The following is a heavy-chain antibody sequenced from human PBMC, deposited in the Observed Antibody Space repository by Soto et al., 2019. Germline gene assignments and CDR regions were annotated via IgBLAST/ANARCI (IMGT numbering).Heavy chain of an antibody. D-gene: IGHD6-13*01. V-gene: IGHV1-18*04. CDR2: ISAYNGNT. Sequence: ASVKVSCKASGYTFTSYGISWVRQAPGQGLEWMGWISAYNGNTNYAQSFQGRVTMTRDPSTTTAYMEMSSLTSEDTAVYYCAREVGSSSWSYYYGMGVWGQGTTVTVSS. CDR3: AREVGSSSWSYYYGMGV. J-gene: IGHJ6*02. CDR1: GYTFTSYG.